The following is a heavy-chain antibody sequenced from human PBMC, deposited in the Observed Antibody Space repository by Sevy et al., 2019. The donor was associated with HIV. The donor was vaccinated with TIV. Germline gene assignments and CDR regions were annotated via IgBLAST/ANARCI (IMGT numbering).Heavy chain of an antibody. CDR3: AREEAARPPPSFDY. J-gene: IGHJ4*02. CDR1: GYTFTSYA. CDR2: INTNTRNP. V-gene: IGHV7-4-1*02. D-gene: IGHD6-6*01. Sequence: ASVKVSCKASGYTFTSYAMNWVRQAPGQGLEWMGWINTNTRNPTYAQGFTGRFVFSLDTSVSTAYLQISSLKAEDTAVYYCAREEAARPPPSFDYWGQGTLVTVSS.